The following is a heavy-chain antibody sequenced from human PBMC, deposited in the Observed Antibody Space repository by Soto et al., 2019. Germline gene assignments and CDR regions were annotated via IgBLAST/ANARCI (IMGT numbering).Heavy chain of an antibody. J-gene: IGHJ5*02. CDR2: IIPILGIA. CDR3: ASEGYCGGDCYGNWFDP. D-gene: IGHD2-21*02. CDR1: GGTFSSYT. Sequence: QVQLVQSGAEVKKPGSSVKVSCKASGGTFSSYTISCVRQAPGQGLEWMGRIIPILGIANYAQKFQGRVTITADKSTSTAYMELSSLRSEDTAVYYCASEGYCGGDCYGNWFDPWGQGTLVTVSS. V-gene: IGHV1-69*02.